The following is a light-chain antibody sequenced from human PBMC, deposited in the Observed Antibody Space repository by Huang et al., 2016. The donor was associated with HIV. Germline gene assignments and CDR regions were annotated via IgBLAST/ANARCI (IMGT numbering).Light chain of an antibody. Sequence: EIVMTQSPATLSVSPGERATLSCRASQSVSSTVAWYQQKPGQAPMLLIYGASTRATGIPARFSGSGSGTEFTLTISSLQSEDFAVYYCQQNNNWPPLFTFGPGTKVDIK. CDR3: QQNNNWPPLFT. CDR2: GAS. J-gene: IGKJ3*01. V-gene: IGKV3-15*01. CDR1: QSVSST.